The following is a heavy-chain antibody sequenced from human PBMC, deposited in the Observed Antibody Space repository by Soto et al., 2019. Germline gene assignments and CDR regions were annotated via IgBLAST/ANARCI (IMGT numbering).Heavy chain of an antibody. Sequence: QVQLEQSGAEVKKPGSSVKVSCKASGGTLSDHGVAWLRQAPGQGLEWMGGTIPVFNTAKYAQKLQGRVTVTADKFTTIAYIELSSLISDDTAFYFCARGVYGSGNYYTVPSAFDIWGQGTMVIVSS. CDR1: GGTLSDHG. CDR3: ARGVYGSGNYYTVPSAFDI. CDR2: TIPVFNTA. J-gene: IGHJ3*02. D-gene: IGHD3-10*01. V-gene: IGHV1-69*06.